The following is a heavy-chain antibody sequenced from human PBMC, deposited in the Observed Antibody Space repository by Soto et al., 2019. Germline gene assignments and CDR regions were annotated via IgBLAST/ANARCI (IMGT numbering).Heavy chain of an antibody. CDR2: ISGSGPST. V-gene: IGHV3-23*01. D-gene: IGHD3-22*01. Sequence: EVQLLESGGGLVQPGGPLRLSCAVSGVPFSIYAMSWFRQPPGKGLEWVSGISGSGPSTYYEDSVKGRFTISRDNSKNTLYLQMNSLRAEDTAVYYCAKGLYDRSGYPGYWGQGTLVSVSS. CDR3: AKGLYDRSGYPGY. J-gene: IGHJ4*02. CDR1: GVPFSIYA.